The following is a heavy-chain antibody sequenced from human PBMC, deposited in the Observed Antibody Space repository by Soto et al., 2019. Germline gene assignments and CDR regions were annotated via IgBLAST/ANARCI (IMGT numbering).Heavy chain of an antibody. CDR2: IYYSGST. Sequence: SETLSLTCTVSGGSISSYYWSWIRQPPGKGLEWIGYIYYSGSTNYNPSLKSRVTISVDTSKNQFSLKLSSVTAADTAVYYCARERVREYSGYARVYYYMDVWGKGTTVTVSS. V-gene: IGHV4-59*01. J-gene: IGHJ6*03. CDR1: GGSISSYY. CDR3: ARERVREYSGYARVYYYMDV. D-gene: IGHD5-12*01.